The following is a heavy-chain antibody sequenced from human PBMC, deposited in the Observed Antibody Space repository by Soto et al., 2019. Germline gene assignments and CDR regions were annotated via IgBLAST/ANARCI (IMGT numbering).Heavy chain of an antibody. Sequence: GGSLRLSCAASGFTFSSYAMSWVRQAPGKGLEWVSAISGSGGSTYYADSVKGRFTISRDNSKNTLYLQMNSLRAEDTAVYYCAKGIYVGDYVSAFDYWGQGTLVTVSS. CDR3: AKGIYVGDYVSAFDY. V-gene: IGHV3-23*01. CDR2: ISGSGGST. CDR1: GFTFSSYA. D-gene: IGHD4-17*01. J-gene: IGHJ4*02.